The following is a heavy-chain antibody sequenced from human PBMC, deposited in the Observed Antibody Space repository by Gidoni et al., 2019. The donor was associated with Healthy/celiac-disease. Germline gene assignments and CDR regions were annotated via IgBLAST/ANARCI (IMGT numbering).Heavy chain of an antibody. CDR1: GFTFSSYG. Sequence: QVQLVESGGGVVQPGRSLRLSCAASGFTFSSYGMHWVRQAPGKGLEWVAVISYDGSNKYYADSVKGRFTISRDNSKNTLYLQMNSLRAEDTAVYYCAKDPGDCGGDCGSFDYWGQGTLVTVSS. CDR3: AKDPGDCGGDCGSFDY. D-gene: IGHD2-21*01. CDR2: ISYDGSNK. J-gene: IGHJ4*02. V-gene: IGHV3-30*18.